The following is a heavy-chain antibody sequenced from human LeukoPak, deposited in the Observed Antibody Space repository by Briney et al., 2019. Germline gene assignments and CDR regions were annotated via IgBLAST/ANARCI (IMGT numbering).Heavy chain of an antibody. D-gene: IGHD2-2*02. CDR2: IIPIFGTA. J-gene: IGHJ6*02. V-gene: IGHV1-69*13. CDR3: ARELRYCSSTSCYTLYYYYGMDV. CDR1: GGTFSSYA. Sequence: ASVKVSCKASGGTFSSYAISWVRQAPGQGLEWMGGIIPIFGTANYAQKFQGRVTITADESTCTAYMELSSLRSEDTAVYYCARELRYCSSTSCYTLYYYYGMDVWGQGTTVTVSS.